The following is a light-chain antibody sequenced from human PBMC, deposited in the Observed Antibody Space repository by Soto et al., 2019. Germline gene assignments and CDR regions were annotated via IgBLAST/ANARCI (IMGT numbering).Light chain of an antibody. CDR3: QSYDSSNPWV. CDR1: SGSIASNY. CDR2: EDN. Sequence: NFMLTQTHSVSESPGKTVTISCTRSSGSIASNYVQWYQQRPGSAPTTVIYEDNQRPSGVPDRFSGSIDSSSNSASLTISGLKTEDEADYYCQSYDSSNPWVFGGGTKLTVL. V-gene: IGLV6-57*03. J-gene: IGLJ3*02.